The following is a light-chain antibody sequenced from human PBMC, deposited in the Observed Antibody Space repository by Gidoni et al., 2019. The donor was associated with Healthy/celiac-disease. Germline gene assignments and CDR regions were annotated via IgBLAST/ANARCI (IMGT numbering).Light chain of an antibody. CDR2: WAS. V-gene: IGKV4-1*01. CDR3: HQYNSTPWT. J-gene: IGKJ1*01. Sequence: DIVMTQSPDSLAVSLGERATINCRSSQSVLYSSNNKNYLAWYQQKPGQPPKLLIYWASTRESGVPDRFSGSGSGTDFTLTISSLQAEDVAVYYCHQYNSTPWTFXXXTKVEIK. CDR1: QSVLYSSNNKNY.